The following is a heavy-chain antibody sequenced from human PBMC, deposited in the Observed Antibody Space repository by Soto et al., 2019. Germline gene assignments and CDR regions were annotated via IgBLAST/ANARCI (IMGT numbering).Heavy chain of an antibody. CDR3: ATSLSGYYYSY. Sequence: TGGSLRLSCAASGFTFSSYEMMWVRQAPGKGLEWVSFIHNSRGTTYYADSVKGRFTISRDNAQNSLYLQMSSLRAEDTAVYYCATSLSGYYYSYWGQGTLVTVSS. D-gene: IGHD3-22*01. V-gene: IGHV3-48*03. CDR1: GFTFSSYE. J-gene: IGHJ4*02. CDR2: IHNSRGTT.